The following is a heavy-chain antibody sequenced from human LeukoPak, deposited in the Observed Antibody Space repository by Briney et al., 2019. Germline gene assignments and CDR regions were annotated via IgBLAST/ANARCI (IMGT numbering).Heavy chain of an antibody. Sequence: SETLSLTCTVSGGSISSYYWSWIRQPPGEGLEWIGYIYYSGSTNYNPSLKSRVTISVDTSKNQFSLKLSSVTAADTAVYYCARHKAGYGITPDAFDIWGQGTMVTVSS. V-gene: IGHV4-59*08. CDR3: ARHKAGYGITPDAFDI. J-gene: IGHJ3*02. D-gene: IGHD6-13*01. CDR1: GGSISSYY. CDR2: IYYSGST.